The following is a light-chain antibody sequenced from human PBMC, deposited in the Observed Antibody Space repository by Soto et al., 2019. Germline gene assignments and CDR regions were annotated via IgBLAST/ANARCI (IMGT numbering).Light chain of an antibody. Sequence: EIVLTQSPATLSLSPGERATLSCRASQSVSSYLAWYQQKPGQAPRLLIYDASNRATGIQARFSGSGSGTDFTLTISRLEPEGFAVYYCQQRSNWPSYTFGQGTKLEIK. CDR3: QQRSNWPSYT. J-gene: IGKJ2*01. V-gene: IGKV3-11*01. CDR1: QSVSSY. CDR2: DAS.